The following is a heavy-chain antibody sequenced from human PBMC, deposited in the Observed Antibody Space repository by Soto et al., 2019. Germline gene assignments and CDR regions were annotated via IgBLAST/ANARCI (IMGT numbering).Heavy chain of an antibody. J-gene: IGHJ5*02. Sequence: PSETLSLTCTVSGGSISNYYWSWIRQPPGRGLEWIGHIFYSGSTNYNHALKSRVTISVDTSKSQFSLKLSSVTAADTAVYYCAKDSGYNYGYFRWFDPWGQGTLVTVSS. V-gene: IGHV4-59*01. CDR1: GGSISNYY. D-gene: IGHD5-18*01. CDR3: AKDSGYNYGYFRWFDP. CDR2: IFYSGST.